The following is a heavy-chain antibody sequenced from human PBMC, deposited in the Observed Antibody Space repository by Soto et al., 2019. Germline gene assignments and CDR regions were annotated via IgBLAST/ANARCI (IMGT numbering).Heavy chain of an antibody. CDR2: ISYDGSNK. CDR1: GFTFSSYA. V-gene: IGHV3-30-3*01. D-gene: IGHD3-16*01. CDR3: ARAYEGDYFDY. Sequence: QEQLVESGGGVVQPGRSLRLSCAASGFTFSSYAMHWVRQAPGKGLEWVAVISYDGSNKYYADSVKGRFTISRDNSKNTLYLQMNSLRAEDTAVYYCARAYEGDYFDYWGQGTLVTVSS. J-gene: IGHJ4*02.